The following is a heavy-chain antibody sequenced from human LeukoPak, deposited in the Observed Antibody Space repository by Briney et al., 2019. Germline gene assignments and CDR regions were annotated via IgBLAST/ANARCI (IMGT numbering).Heavy chain of an antibody. Sequence: GGSLRLSCVVSGFTFSSYGMHWLRQAPGKGLEWVAVIWYDGSKMFYGDSVKGRFSVSRDDSKDTLYLQMSSLRAEDTAVYYCTRDGGSGIDYWGQGTLVTVSS. D-gene: IGHD3-16*01. J-gene: IGHJ4*02. CDR1: GFTFSSYG. CDR2: IWYDGSKM. V-gene: IGHV3-33*01. CDR3: TRDGGSGIDY.